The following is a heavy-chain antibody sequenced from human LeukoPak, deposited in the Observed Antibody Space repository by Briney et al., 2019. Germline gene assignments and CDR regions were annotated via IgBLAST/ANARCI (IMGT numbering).Heavy chain of an antibody. CDR1: GFTFSSYA. J-gene: IGHJ6*03. D-gene: IGHD3-3*01. CDR3: AKRNVFWSGPYYYYYMDV. Sequence: PGGSLRLSCAASGFTFSSYAMSWVRQAPGKGLEWVSAISGSGGSTYYADSVKGRFTISRDNSKNTLYLQMNSLRAEDTAVYYCAKRNVFWSGPYYYYYMDVWGKGTTVTVSS. CDR2: ISGSGGST. V-gene: IGHV3-23*01.